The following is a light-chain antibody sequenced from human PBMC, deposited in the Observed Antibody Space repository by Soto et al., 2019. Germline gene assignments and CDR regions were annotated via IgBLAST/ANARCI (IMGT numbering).Light chain of an antibody. CDR3: AAWDDSLNGYV. J-gene: IGLJ1*01. CDR1: SSNIGSNT. V-gene: IGLV1-44*01. Sequence: QSVLTQPPSASGTPGQRVTISCSGSSSNIGSNTVSWYQQLTGTAPKLLIYGNNQRPSGVPDRFSGSTSGTSASLAISGLQSEDEADYYCAAWDDSLNGYVFGAGTKVTVL. CDR2: GNN.